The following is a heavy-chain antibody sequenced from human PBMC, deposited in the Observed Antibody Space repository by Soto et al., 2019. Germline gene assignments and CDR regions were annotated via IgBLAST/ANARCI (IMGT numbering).Heavy chain of an antibody. CDR2: IYYSGST. V-gene: IGHV4-59*08. Sequence: PSETLSLTCTVSGGSISRYYWTCIRQPPGKGLEWIGYIYYSGSTNYNPSLKGRVTISVDTSKNQFSLKLSSVTAADTAVYYWARRYGSCFDDWGQGTLVTVSS. D-gene: IGHD6-6*01. CDR1: GGSISRYY. J-gene: IGHJ4*02. CDR3: ARRYGSCFDD.